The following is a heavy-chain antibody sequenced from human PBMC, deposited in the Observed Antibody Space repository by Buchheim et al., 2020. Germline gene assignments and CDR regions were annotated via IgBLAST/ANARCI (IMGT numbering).Heavy chain of an antibody. V-gene: IGHV3-7*03. CDR2: IKQDGSEK. CDR1: GFTFSSYW. J-gene: IGHJ4*02. Sequence: EVQLVESGGGLVQPGGSLRLSCAASGFTFSSYWMSWVRQAPGKGLEWVANIKQDGSEKYYVDSVKGRFTISRDNAKKSLYLQMNSLRAEDTAVYYCARESYYDFWSGYPYFDYWGQGTL. CDR3: ARESYYDFWSGYPYFDY. D-gene: IGHD3-3*01.